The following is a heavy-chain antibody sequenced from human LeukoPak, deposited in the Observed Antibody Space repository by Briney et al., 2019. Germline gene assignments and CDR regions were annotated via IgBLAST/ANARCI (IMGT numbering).Heavy chain of an antibody. CDR2: IISDGSTT. CDR3: AGEDNYGSGYGC. CDR1: GFTFSNYW. Sequence: GGSLRLSCAASGFTFSNYWMHWVRQAPGKGLVWVSRIISDGSTTSYADSVKGRFTISRDNAKNTLYLQVISSNEEDTSVDYCAGEDNYGSGYGCWGQGTLVTVSS. J-gene: IGHJ4*02. V-gene: IGHV3-74*01. D-gene: IGHD3-10*01.